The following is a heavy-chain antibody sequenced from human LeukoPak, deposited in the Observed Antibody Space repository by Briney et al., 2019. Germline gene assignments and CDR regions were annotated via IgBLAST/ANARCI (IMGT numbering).Heavy chain of an antibody. J-gene: IGHJ4*02. D-gene: IGHD1-26*01. Sequence: GASVKVSCKASGYTFTGYYMHWVRQAPGQGLERMGWINPNSGGTNYAQKFQGRVTMTRDTSISTAYMDLSRLRSDDPAVYYCASFRDSGGYEYYFDYWGQGTLVTVSS. V-gene: IGHV1-2*02. CDR3: ASFRDSGGYEYYFDY. CDR2: INPNSGGT. CDR1: GYTFTGYY.